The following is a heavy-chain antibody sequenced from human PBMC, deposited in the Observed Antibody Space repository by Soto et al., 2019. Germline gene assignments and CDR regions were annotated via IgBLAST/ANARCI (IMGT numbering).Heavy chain of an antibody. Sequence: LTCPVSGYSISIGNYWGWIRQPPGKRLEWIGSIYQSGSTYYNPSLRSRATISVDTSKNQFSLKLSSVTAADTAVYYCARVLGAPLYYFDYWGQGILVTVSS. CDR3: ARVLGAPLYYFDY. CDR1: GYSISIGNY. CDR2: IYQSGST. V-gene: IGHV4-38-2*02. D-gene: IGHD1-26*01. J-gene: IGHJ4*02.